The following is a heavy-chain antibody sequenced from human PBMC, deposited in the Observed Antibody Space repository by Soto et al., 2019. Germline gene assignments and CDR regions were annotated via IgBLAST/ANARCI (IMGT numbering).Heavy chain of an antibody. CDR2: ISGSGGST. D-gene: IGHD4-17*01. CDR1: GFTFSSYA. V-gene: IGHV3-23*01. J-gene: IGHJ4*02. CDR3: AKDFEGWASTVTIIDY. Sequence: EVQLLESGGGLVQPGGSLRLSCAASGFTFSSYAMSWVRQAPGKGLEWVSAISGSGGSTYYVDSVKGRFTISRDNSKNTLYLQMNSLRAEDTAVYYCAKDFEGWASTVTIIDYWGQGTLVTVSS.